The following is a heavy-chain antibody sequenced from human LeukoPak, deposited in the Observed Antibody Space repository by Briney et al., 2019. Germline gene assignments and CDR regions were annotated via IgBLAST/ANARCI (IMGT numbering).Heavy chain of an antibody. CDR1: GFTFSTYS. Sequence: GGSLRLSCAASGFTFSTYSMNWVRQAPGKGLEWVSSISSSSSYIYYADSVKGRFTISRDNAKNSLCLQMNSLRAEDTAVYYCAREPSTNYYDSSGYFLDYWGQGTLVTVSS. CDR3: AREPSTNYYDSSGYFLDY. J-gene: IGHJ4*02. CDR2: ISSSSSYI. V-gene: IGHV3-21*03. D-gene: IGHD3-22*01.